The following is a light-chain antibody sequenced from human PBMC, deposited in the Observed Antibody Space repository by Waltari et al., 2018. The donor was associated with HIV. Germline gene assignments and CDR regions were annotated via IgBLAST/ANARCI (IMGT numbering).Light chain of an antibody. J-gene: IGLJ1*01. CDR2: EVS. V-gene: IGLV2-14*01. Sequence: QSALTQPASVSGSPGQSITISCTGTSSDVGGYNYVSWYQQHPGKAPKLMIYEVSNRPSGVYNRFSGSKSRNTASLTISGLQAEDEADYYCSSYTSSSTLVFGTGTKVTVL. CDR1: SSDVGGYNY. CDR3: SSYTSSSTLV.